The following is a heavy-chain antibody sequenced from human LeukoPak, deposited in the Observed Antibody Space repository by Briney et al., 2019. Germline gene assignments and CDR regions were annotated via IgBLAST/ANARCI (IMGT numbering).Heavy chain of an antibody. CDR1: GGSLSSSSYY. CDR3: ARGYYDFWSGPPYRRAFDY. CDR2: IYYSGST. D-gene: IGHD3-3*01. Sequence: SETLSLTCTVSGGSLSSSSYYWGWIRQPPGKGLEWIGSIYYSGSTYYNPSLKSRVTISVDTSKNQFSLKLSSVTAADTAVYYCARGYYDFWSGPPYRRAFDYWGQGTLVTVSS. V-gene: IGHV4-39*01. J-gene: IGHJ4*02.